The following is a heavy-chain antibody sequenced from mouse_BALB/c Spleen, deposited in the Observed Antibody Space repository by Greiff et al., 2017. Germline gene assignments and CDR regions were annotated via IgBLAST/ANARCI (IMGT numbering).Heavy chain of an antibody. J-gene: IGHJ3*01. CDR2: ISSCSSTI. CDR1: GFTFSSFG. D-gene: IGHD1-2*01. V-gene: IGHV5-17*02. CDR3: ARDRGTTATGFAY. Sequence: EVMLVESGGGLVQPGGSRKLSCAASGFTFSSFGMHWVRQAPEKGLEWVAYISSCSSTIYYADTVKGRFTISRDNPKNTLFLQMTSLRSEDTAMYYCARDRGTTATGFAYWGQGTLVTVSA.